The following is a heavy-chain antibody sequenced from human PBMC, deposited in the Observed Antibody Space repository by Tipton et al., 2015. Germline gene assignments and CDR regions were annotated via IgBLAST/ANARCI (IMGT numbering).Heavy chain of an antibody. V-gene: IGHV3-30*18. CDR1: GFTFSSYG. CDR2: ISYDGSNK. J-gene: IGHJ4*02. Sequence: SLRLSCAASGFTFSSYGMHWVRQAPGKRLEWVAVISYDGSNKYYADSVKGRFTMSRDYSKNTLYLQMNSLRAEDTAVYYCAKDQRYCRSTNCPFDYWGQGTLVTVSS. CDR3: AKDQRYCRSTNCPFDY. D-gene: IGHD2-2*01.